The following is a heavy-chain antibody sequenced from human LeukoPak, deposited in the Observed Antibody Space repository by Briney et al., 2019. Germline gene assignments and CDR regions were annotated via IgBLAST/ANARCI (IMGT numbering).Heavy chain of an antibody. D-gene: IGHD1-26*01. V-gene: IGHV6-1*01. CDR1: GDSVSSNSAA. CDR3: ATGAGATFDY. J-gene: IGHJ4*02. CDR2: TYYRSKWYS. Sequence: SQTLSLTCAISGDSVSSNSAAWNWIRQSPSRGLEWLGRTYYRSKWYSEYAVSVQSRISINPDTSKNQFSLKLSSVTAADTAVYYCATGAGATFDYWGQGTLVTVSS.